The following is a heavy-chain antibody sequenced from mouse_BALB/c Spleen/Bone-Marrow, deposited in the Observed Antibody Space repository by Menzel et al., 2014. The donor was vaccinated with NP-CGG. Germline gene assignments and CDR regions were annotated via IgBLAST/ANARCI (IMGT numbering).Heavy chain of an antibody. Sequence: VQGVESGLGLVAPSQSLSITCTVSGFSLTSYGVHWVRQPPGKGLEWLGVIWAGGSTNYNSALMSRLSISKDNSKSQVFLKMNSLQTDDTAMYYCARGPFITTVHYYAMGYWGQGTSVTVSS. D-gene: IGHD1-2*01. CDR2: IWAGGST. CDR3: ARGPFITTVHYYAMGY. J-gene: IGHJ4*01. V-gene: IGHV2-9*02. CDR1: GFSLTSYG.